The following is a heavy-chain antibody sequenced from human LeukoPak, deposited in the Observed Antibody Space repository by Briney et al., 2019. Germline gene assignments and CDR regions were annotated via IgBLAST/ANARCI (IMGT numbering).Heavy chain of an antibody. Sequence: AGGSLRLSCAASGFSFSTYWMHWVRQDPGKGLVWVSRISSDGSNTIYADSVKGRFTISRDNTKNTLYLQMNSLRAEDTAAHYCARDLKVRGVTNVFDMWGLGTMVTVSS. CDR1: GFSFSTYW. V-gene: IGHV3-74*01. J-gene: IGHJ3*02. D-gene: IGHD3-10*01. CDR3: ARDLKVRGVTNVFDM. CDR2: ISSDGSNT.